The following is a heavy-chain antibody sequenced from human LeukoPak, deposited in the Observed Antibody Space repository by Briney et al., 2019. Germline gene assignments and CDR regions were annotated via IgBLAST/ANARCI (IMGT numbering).Heavy chain of an antibody. CDR1: GFTFSSYG. V-gene: IGHV3-23*01. D-gene: IGHD4-23*01. J-gene: IGHJ4*02. CDR3: AKLGGKQRDYFDY. CDR2: ISGSGGST. Sequence: GGSLRLSCAGSGFTFSSYGMNWVRQAPGKGLEWVSVISGSGGSTYYADSVKGRFTISRDNSKNTLYLQMNSLRAEDTAVYYCAKLGGKQRDYFDYWGQGTPVTVSS.